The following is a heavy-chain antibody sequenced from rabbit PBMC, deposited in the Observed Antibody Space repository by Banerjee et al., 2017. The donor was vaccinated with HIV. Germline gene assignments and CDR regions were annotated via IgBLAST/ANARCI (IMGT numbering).Heavy chain of an antibody. D-gene: IGHD6-1*01. J-gene: IGHJ4*01. CDR2: IDPGSGGT. V-gene: IGHV1S40*01. CDR3: AREGAAWDGWDYANL. Sequence: QSLEESGGDLVKPGASLTLTCKASGFTISSSYYMCWVRQAPGKGLEWIACIDPGSGGTDYASCSKGRFTISKTASTTVTLQMTSLTAADTAIYFCAREGAAWDGWDYANLWGPGTLVTVS. CDR1: GFTISSSYY.